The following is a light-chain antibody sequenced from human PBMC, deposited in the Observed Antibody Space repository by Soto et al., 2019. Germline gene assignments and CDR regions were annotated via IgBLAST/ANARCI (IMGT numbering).Light chain of an antibody. CDR1: QGISDY. V-gene: IGKV1-33*01. Sequence: DIQMTQSPSTLSASIGDRVTITCQASQGISDYLSWYQQKPGQAPRLLIYDASKLQTGVPSRFRGTGFGTHFTFTISNLQAEDIATYSCQQYDNLPLTFGQGTKLEIK. J-gene: IGKJ2*01. CDR2: DAS. CDR3: QQYDNLPLT.